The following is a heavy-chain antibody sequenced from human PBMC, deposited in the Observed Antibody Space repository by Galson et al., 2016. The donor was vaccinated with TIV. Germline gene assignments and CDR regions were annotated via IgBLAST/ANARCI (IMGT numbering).Heavy chain of an antibody. Sequence: SLRLSCAASGFTFDDYAMHWVRHAPGRGLEWVSSISWNSDTIVYADSMKGRFTISRDNSKNSLYLQMNSLTSDDTALYYCVKGAGRYSRSWYFDYWGQGTLVTVSS. CDR3: VKGAGRYSRSWYFDY. CDR2: ISWNSDTI. D-gene: IGHD6-13*01. V-gene: IGHV3-9*01. CDR1: GFTFDDYA. J-gene: IGHJ4*02.